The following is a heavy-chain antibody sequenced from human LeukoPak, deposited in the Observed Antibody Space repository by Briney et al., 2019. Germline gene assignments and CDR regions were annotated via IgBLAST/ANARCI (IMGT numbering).Heavy chain of an antibody. CDR3: AKDRDRAAAGIGYYFDY. D-gene: IGHD6-13*01. J-gene: IGHJ4*02. Sequence: PGGSLRLSCAASGFTFSSYGMHWVRQAPGKGLEWVAVISYDGSNKYYADSVKGRFTISRDNSKNTLYLQMNSLRAEDTAVYYCAKDRDRAAAGIGYYFDYWGQGTLVTVSS. V-gene: IGHV3-30*18. CDR1: GFTFSSYG. CDR2: ISYDGSNK.